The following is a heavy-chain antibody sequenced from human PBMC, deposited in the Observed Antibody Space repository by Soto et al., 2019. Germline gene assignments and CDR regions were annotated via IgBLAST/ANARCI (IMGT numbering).Heavy chain of an antibody. CDR2: IYYSGST. Sequence: PSETLSLTCTVSGGSISSGGYYCSWIRQHPGKGLEWIGYIYYSGSTYYNPSLKSRVTISVDTSKNQFSLKLSSVTAADTAVYYCAVETGRGGSCYRCFDYWGQGTLVTVSS. CDR1: GGSISSGGYY. V-gene: IGHV4-31*03. J-gene: IGHJ4*02. D-gene: IGHD2-15*01. CDR3: AVETGRGGSCYRCFDY.